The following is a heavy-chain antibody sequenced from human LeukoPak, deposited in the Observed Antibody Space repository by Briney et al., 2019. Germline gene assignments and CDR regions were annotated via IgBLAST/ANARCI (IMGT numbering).Heavy chain of an antibody. CDR2: ISARGSRT. CDR1: GLTLRTFA. J-gene: IGHJ5*02. Sequence: GGSLTLSCALSGLTLRTFAMKWVGQAAGKGRGWVAAISARGSRTFYADSGKGRFTISRDNSKNTMWREMNSVRAGGTGVYDCARDLRPHYYYSSGYGCFVSCGQGTPVTTAS. V-gene: IGHV3-23*01. CDR3: ARDLRPHYYYSSGYGCFVS. D-gene: IGHD3-22*01.